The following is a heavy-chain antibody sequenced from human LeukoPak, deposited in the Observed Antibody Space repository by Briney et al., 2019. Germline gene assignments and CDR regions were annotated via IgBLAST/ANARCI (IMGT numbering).Heavy chain of an antibody. V-gene: IGHV1-24*01. D-gene: IGHD3-22*01. CDR3: ATKTREYYDSSGYYYAGFDP. Sequence: ASVKVSCKVSGYTLTELSMHWVRQAPGKGLEWMGGFDPEDGEKIYAQKFQGRVTMTEDTSTDTAYMELSSLRSEDTAVYYCATKTREYYDSSGYYYAGFDPWGQGTLVTVSS. J-gene: IGHJ5*02. CDR2: FDPEDGEK. CDR1: GYTLTELS.